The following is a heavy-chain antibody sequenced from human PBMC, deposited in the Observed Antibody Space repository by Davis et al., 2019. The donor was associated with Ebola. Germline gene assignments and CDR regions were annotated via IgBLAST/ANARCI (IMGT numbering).Heavy chain of an antibody. Sequence: PGGSLRLSCAASGFTFSSYAMHWVRQAPGKGLEWVAVISYDGSNKYYANSVKGRFTISRDNSKNTLYLQMNSLRAEDTAVYYCAKDGGGWTSYYYMDVWGKGTTVTVSS. V-gene: IGHV3-30-3*01. J-gene: IGHJ6*03. CDR2: ISYDGSNK. CDR3: AKDGGGWTSYYYMDV. CDR1: GFTFSSYA. D-gene: IGHD6-19*01.